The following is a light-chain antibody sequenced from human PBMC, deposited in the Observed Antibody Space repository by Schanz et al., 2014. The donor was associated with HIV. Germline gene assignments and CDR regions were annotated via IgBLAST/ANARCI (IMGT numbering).Light chain of an antibody. CDR3: QQYKSSPRT. CDR1: QGISSA. CDR2: DAS. Sequence: AIQLTQSPSSLSASVGDRVTLTCRASQGISSALAWYQQKPGKAPKVLIYDASSLESGVPSRFTGSGSGTDFTLTISSLQPDDFATYYCQQYKSSPRTFGQGTKVEIK. V-gene: IGKV1-13*02. J-gene: IGKJ1*01.